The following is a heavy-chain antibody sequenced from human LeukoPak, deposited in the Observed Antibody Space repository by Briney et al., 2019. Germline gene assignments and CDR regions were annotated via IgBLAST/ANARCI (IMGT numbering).Heavy chain of an antibody. CDR1: GFTVSSNY. Sequence: PGGSLRLSCAASGFTVSSNYMSCVPDAPGKGLESGSLIYSGGSTYYADSVKGRFTISTDNSKNTLYLQMNSLRAEDTAVYYCARDFRTTVYYYGMDVWGQGTTVTVSS. J-gene: IGHJ6*02. CDR3: ARDFRTTVYYYGMDV. D-gene: IGHD2/OR15-2a*01. V-gene: IGHV3-66*01. CDR2: IYSGGST.